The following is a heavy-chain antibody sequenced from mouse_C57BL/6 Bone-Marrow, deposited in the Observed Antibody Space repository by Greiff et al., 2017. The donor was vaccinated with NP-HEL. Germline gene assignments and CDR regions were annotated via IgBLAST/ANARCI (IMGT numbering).Heavy chain of an antibody. V-gene: IGHV1-81*01. D-gene: IGHD2-12*01. CDR2: IYPRSGNT. Sequence: QVQLKESGAELARPGASVKLSCKASGYTFTSYGISWVKQRTGQGLEWIGEIYPRSGNTYYNEKFKGKATLTADKSSSTAYMELRSLTSEDSAVYFCARMEAYYSDDYWGQGTTLTVSS. J-gene: IGHJ2*01. CDR3: ARMEAYYSDDY. CDR1: GYTFTSYG.